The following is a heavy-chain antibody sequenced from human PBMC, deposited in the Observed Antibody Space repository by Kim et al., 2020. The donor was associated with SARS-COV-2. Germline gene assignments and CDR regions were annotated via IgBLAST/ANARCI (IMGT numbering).Heavy chain of an antibody. Sequence: SETLSPTCTVSGGSISSSSYYWGWIRQPPGKGLEWIGSIYYSGSTYYNPSLKSRVTISVDTSKNQFSLKLSSVTAADTAVYYCARHGIGGRRDYYDFWSGYCPNWFDPWGQGTLVTVSS. V-gene: IGHV4-39*01. D-gene: IGHD3-3*01. CDR1: GGSISSSSYY. CDR2: IYYSGST. J-gene: IGHJ5*02. CDR3: ARHGIGGRRDYYDFWSGYCPNWFDP.